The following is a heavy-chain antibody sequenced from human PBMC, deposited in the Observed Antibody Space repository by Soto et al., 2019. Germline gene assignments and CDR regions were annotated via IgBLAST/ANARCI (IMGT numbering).Heavy chain of an antibody. CDR3: AGDSTDGDFVDAFDV. D-gene: IGHD4-17*01. CDR1: GFSVSINY. J-gene: IGHJ3*01. Sequence: SAGGLVQPGGSLRLSCAASGFSVSINYVNWVGQAPGKGLEWVSVIYSGGTTHYADSVKGRFTISRDTSKNTLYLQMNSLRVEDTAVYYCAGDSTDGDFVDAFDVWGQGTMVTVSS. V-gene: IGHV3-66*01. CDR2: IYSGGTT.